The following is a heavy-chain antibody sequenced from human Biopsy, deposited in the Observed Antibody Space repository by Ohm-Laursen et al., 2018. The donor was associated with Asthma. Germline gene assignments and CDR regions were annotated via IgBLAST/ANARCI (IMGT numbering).Heavy chain of an antibody. Sequence: TLSLTCDVYPGSFSGFFWTWIRQSPGKGLEWIGETNERGVTNNNPSLKSRVTISIDTSKNHFSLKLTSVTAADTAVYYCARGSGSSLSYPDAFDIWGQGTMVTVSS. CDR2: TNERGVT. V-gene: IGHV4-34*01. CDR3: ARGSGSSLSYPDAFDI. D-gene: IGHD2-2*01. J-gene: IGHJ3*02. CDR1: PGSFSGFF.